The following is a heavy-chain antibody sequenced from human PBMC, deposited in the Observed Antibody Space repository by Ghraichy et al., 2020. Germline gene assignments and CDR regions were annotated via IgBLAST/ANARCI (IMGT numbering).Heavy chain of an antibody. V-gene: IGHV3-7*01. J-gene: IGHJ5*02. Sequence: LSLTCAASGFTFSSYWMSWVRQAPGKGLEWVANIKQDGSEKYYVDSVKGRFTISRDNAKNSLYLQMNSLRAEDTAVYYCARDRRIAARPGWFDPWGQGTLVTVSS. CDR2: IKQDGSEK. CDR1: GFTFSSYW. CDR3: ARDRRIAARPGWFDP. D-gene: IGHD6-6*01.